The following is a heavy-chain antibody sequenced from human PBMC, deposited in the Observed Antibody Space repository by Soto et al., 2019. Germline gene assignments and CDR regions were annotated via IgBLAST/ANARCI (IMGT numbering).Heavy chain of an antibody. CDR2: IKSKSDGGTT. J-gene: IGHJ5*02. Sequence: ESGGGLVEPGGSLRLSCAASGFTFSDAWMSWVRQAPGKGLDWVGRIKSKSDGGTTEYAAPVRGRFTISRDDSKNTLYLQMNSLKTEDTAVYYCATDLWRIAVVVGSTGYFNPWGQGTPVTVSS. D-gene: IGHD2-15*01. V-gene: IGHV3-15*01. CDR1: GFTFSDAW. CDR3: ATDLWRIAVVVGSTGYFNP.